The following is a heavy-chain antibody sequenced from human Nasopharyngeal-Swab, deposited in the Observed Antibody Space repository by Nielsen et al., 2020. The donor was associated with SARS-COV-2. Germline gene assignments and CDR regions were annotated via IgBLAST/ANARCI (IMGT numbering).Heavy chain of an antibody. J-gene: IGHJ5*02. Sequence: SQTLSLTCDISGDTVSSTTAAWNWIRQSPSRGLEWLGRTYYRSERSSDYAASVRSRITITADTSKNQFSLHLNSVTPEDTAVYYCTSGFGNHWGQGTPVTVSS. CDR1: GDTVSSTTAA. CDR3: TSGFGNH. CDR2: TYYRSERSS. V-gene: IGHV6-1*01. D-gene: IGHD3-10*01.